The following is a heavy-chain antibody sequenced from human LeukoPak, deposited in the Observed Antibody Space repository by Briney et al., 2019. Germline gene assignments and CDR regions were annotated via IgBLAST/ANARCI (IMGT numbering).Heavy chain of an antibody. CDR2: ISKDGSNE. CDR3: VRDRGDGYNQIDY. D-gene: IGHD5-24*01. Sequence: GRSLRLSCAASGFTFSTFPMQWVRQAPGKGLECVAVISKDGSNEHYADPGKGRFTISRDNSKNTLYLQMNSLRTEDTAVYYCVRDRGDGYNQIDYWGQGTLVTVSS. V-gene: IGHV3-30*04. CDR1: GFTFSTFP. J-gene: IGHJ4*02.